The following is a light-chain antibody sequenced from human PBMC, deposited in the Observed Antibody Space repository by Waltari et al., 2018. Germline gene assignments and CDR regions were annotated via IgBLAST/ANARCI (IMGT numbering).Light chain of an antibody. V-gene: IGKV3-15*01. CDR3: QKYNSAPWT. CDR1: QSVSRN. Sequence: EIVMTQSPATLSVSPGERATLSCRASQSVSRNLAWYQQKPGQAPRLLIYGASTRATGIPARFSGSGSGTEFTLTISSLQSEDFAVYYCQKYNSAPWTFGQGTKVEIK. J-gene: IGKJ1*01. CDR2: GAS.